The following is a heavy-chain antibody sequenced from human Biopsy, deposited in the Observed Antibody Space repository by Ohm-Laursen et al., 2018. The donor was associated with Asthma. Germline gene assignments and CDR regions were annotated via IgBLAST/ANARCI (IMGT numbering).Heavy chain of an antibody. Sequence: SLRLSCAASGFTFGTYHMTWVRQAAGKGLEWVANIKLDGGVTKYVDSVRGRFTISRDNAKNSLYLQMNSLRAEDTALYYCARGGGAMDVWGQGTTVTVSS. J-gene: IGHJ6*02. V-gene: IGHV3-7*05. CDR1: GFTFGTYH. CDR3: ARGGGAMDV. CDR2: IKLDGGVT. D-gene: IGHD2-15*01.